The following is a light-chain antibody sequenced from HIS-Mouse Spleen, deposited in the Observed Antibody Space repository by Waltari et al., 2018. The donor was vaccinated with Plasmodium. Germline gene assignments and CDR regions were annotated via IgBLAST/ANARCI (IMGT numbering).Light chain of an antibody. Sequence: SYELTQPPSVSVSPGQTARITCSGDALPKKYAYWYQQKSGQAPVRVIYEDSKRPAGIPEGFSGSSSGTMATLTISGAQVEDEVDYYCYSTDSSGNHRVFGGGTKLTVL. J-gene: IGLJ3*02. CDR1: ALPKKY. CDR2: EDS. V-gene: IGLV3-10*01. CDR3: YSTDSSGNHRV.